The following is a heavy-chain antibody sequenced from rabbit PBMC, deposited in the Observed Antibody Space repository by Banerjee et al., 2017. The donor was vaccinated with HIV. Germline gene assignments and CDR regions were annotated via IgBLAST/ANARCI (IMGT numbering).Heavy chain of an antibody. CDR3: VRGGYDENYFNL. D-gene: IGHD2-1*01. J-gene: IGHJ4*01. V-gene: IGHV1S40*01. Sequence: QSLVESGGGLVKPGASLTLTCTASGFSFSSSYWICWVRQAPGKGLEWIGCIYTGSSGVTYYASWAKGRFTISKTSLTTVTLQMTSLTAADTATYFCVRGGYDENYFNLWGQGTLVTVS. CDR2: IYTGSSGVT. CDR1: GFSFSSSYW.